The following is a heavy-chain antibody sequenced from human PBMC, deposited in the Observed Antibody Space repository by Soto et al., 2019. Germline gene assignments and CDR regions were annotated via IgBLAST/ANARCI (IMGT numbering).Heavy chain of an antibody. J-gene: IGHJ6*02. CDR1: GGSISSSIYY. D-gene: IGHD6-6*01. Sequence: PSETLSLTCTVSGGSISSSIYYWGWIRHPPGKGLEWIGSIYYSGSTYYNPSLKSRVTISVDTSKNQFSLKLSSVTAADTAVYYCARQSSSYYYYYGMDVWGQGTTVTVSS. CDR3: ARQSSSYYYYYGMDV. V-gene: IGHV4-39*01. CDR2: IYYSGST.